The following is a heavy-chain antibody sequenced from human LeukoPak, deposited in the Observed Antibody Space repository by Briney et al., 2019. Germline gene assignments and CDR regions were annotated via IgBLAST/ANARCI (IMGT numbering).Heavy chain of an antibody. CDR3: ARDKEYSSSWYRH. CDR2: IYHSGST. CDR1: GGSISSGGYY. J-gene: IGHJ4*02. Sequence: SETLSLTCTVSGGSISSGGYYWSWIRQPPGKGLEWIGYIYHSGSTYYSPSLKSRVTISVDRSKNQFSLKLSSVTAADTAVYYCARDKEYSSSWYRHWGQGTLVTVSS. D-gene: IGHD6-13*01. V-gene: IGHV4-30-2*01.